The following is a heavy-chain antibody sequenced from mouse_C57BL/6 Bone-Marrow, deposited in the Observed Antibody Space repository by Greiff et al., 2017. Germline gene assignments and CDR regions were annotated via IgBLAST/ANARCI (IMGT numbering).Heavy chain of an antibody. D-gene: IGHD1-1*01. CDR3: ARPYGSSFDY. CDR1: GFTFTSYW. Sequence: QVQLQQPGAELVRPGTSVKLSCKASGFTFTSYWMHWVKQRPGQGLEWIGGIDPSDSYTNYNQKFKGKATLTVDTSSSTAYMQLSSLTSEDSAFCYCARPYGSSFDYWGQGTTLTVSS. V-gene: IGHV1-59*01. J-gene: IGHJ2*01. CDR2: IDPSDSYT.